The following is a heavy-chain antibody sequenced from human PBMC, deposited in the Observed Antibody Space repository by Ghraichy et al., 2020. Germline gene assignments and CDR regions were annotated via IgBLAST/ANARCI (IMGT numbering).Heavy chain of an antibody. Sequence: GGSLRLSCAASGFTFSSYSMNWVRQAPGKGLEWVSYISSSSSTIYYADSVKGRFTISRDNAKNSLYLQMNSLRDEDTAVYYCARDHSLELGIDAFDIWGQGTMVTVSS. CDR1: GFTFSSYS. D-gene: IGHD7-27*01. J-gene: IGHJ3*02. CDR3: ARDHSLELGIDAFDI. CDR2: ISSSSSTI. V-gene: IGHV3-48*02.